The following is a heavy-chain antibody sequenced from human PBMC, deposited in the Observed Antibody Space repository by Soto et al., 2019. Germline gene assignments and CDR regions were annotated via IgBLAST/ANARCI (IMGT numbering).Heavy chain of an antibody. CDR3: ASEAFDI. Sequence: QVQLVQSGAEVKKPGASVKDSCKASGYTFTSYGFSWVRQAPGQGLEWMGWISIYNSNTNYAQKLQGRVTMTTDTSTSTAYMELRSLRFDDTAIYFCASEAFDIWGQGKMVTVSS. CDR1: GYTFTSYG. V-gene: IGHV1-18*01. J-gene: IGHJ3*02. CDR2: ISIYNSNT.